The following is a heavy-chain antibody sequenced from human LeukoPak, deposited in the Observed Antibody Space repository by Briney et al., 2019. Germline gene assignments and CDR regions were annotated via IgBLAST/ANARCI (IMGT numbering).Heavy chain of an antibody. CDR1: GGTFISYA. V-gene: IGHV1-69*01. D-gene: IGHD5-24*01. CDR3: ARDSAKMATSFFDAFDV. J-gene: IGHJ3*01. CDR2: IIPIFGTA. Sequence: SVKVSCKASGGTFISYAISWVRQAPGQGLEWMGGIIPIFGTANYAQKFQGRVTITADESTSTAYMELSSLRSEDTAVYYFARDSAKMATSFFDAFDVWGQGTMVTVSS.